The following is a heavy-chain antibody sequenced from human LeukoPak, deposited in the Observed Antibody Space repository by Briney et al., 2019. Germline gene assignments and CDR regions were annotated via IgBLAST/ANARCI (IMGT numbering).Heavy chain of an antibody. Sequence: ASVKVSCKASGYTFTGYYMHWVRQAPGQGLEWMGWINPNSGGTNYAQKFQGRVTMTRDTSISTAYMELSRLRSDDTAVYYCARGGYSSSWSRPAAFDPWDQGTLVTVSS. J-gene: IGHJ5*02. D-gene: IGHD6-13*01. V-gene: IGHV1-2*02. CDR3: ARGGYSSSWSRPAAFDP. CDR1: GYTFTGYY. CDR2: INPNSGGT.